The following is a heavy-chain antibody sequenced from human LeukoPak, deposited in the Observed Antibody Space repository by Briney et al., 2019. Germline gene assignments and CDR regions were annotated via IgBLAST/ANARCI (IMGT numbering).Heavy chain of an antibody. V-gene: IGHV3-7*04. J-gene: IGHJ4*02. CDR2: IKQDGSEK. CDR3: AMEAGDY. CDR1: GFIFSSYW. Sequence: GGSLRLSCAASGFIFSSYWMSWVRQAPGKGLEWVANIKQDGSEKYYVDSVKGRFTISRDNAKNSLYLQMNSLRAEDTAVYYCAMEAGDYWGQGTLVTVSS.